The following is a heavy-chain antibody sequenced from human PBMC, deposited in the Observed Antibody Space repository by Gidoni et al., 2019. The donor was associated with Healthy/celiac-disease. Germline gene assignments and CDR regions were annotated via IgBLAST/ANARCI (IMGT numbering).Heavy chain of an antibody. CDR3: ARHIAPMFGGVIDGAFDI. Sequence: QVQLQESGPGLVKPSETLSLTCTVSGGSISSYYWSWIRQPPGKGLEWIGYIYYSGSTNYNPSLKSRVTISVDTSKNQFSLKLSSVTAADTAVYYCARHIAPMFGGVIDGAFDIWGQGTMVTVSS. V-gene: IGHV4-59*08. J-gene: IGHJ3*02. D-gene: IGHD3-16*02. CDR2: IYYSGST. CDR1: GGSISSYY.